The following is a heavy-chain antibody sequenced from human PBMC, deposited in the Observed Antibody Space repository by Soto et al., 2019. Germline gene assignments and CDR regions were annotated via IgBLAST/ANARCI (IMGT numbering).Heavy chain of an antibody. CDR1: GYSFTSYW. V-gene: IGHV5-51*01. J-gene: IGHJ4*02. CDR2: IYPGDSDT. CDR3: ARQFSTYYYDSSGLAY. D-gene: IGHD3-22*01. Sequence: GESLKISCKGSGYSFTSYWIGWVRQMPGKGLEWMGIIYPGDSDTRYSPSVQGQVTISADKSISTAYLQWSSLKASDTAMYYCARQFSTYYYDSSGLAYWGQGTLVTVSS.